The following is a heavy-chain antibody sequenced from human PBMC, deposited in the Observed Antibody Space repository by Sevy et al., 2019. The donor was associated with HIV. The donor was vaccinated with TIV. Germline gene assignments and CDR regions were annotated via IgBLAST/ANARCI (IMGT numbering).Heavy chain of an antibody. J-gene: IGHJ6*02. Sequence: GGSLRLSCAASGFTFSSYAMHWVRQAPGKGLEWVAVISYDGNNKYHADSVKDRFTISRDNSKNTRYLQMNSLRAEDTAVYYCARDGSSGGLFLKDYYYFGIDVWGQGTTVTVSS. CDR1: GFTFSSYA. CDR2: ISYDGNNK. CDR3: ARDGSSGGLFLKDYYYFGIDV. D-gene: IGHD3-16*01. V-gene: IGHV3-30*04.